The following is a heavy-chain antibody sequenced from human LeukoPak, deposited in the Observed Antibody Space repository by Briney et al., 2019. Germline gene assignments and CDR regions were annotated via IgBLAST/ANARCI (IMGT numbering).Heavy chain of an antibody. CDR2: IHYSGST. D-gene: IGHD1-1*01. J-gene: IGHJ4*02. CDR3: ARGERLGPDF. Sequence: SETLSLTCTVTGDSIIGYYWSWIRQPPGKGLEWIGYIHYSGSTNYNPSLQSRVTISVDTSRSHFSLKLSSATAADTAVYYCARGERLGPDFLGRGTLVTVSS. V-gene: IGHV4-59*01. CDR1: GDSIIGYY.